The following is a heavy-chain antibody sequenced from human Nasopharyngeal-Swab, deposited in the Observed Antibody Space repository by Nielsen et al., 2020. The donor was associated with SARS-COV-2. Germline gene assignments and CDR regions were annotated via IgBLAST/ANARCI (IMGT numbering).Heavy chain of an antibody. D-gene: IGHD4-11*01. J-gene: IGHJ5*02. CDR2: ISGTTDIV. CDR3: AREAHDYSNYRRGTEWFDP. V-gene: IGHV3-48*04. Sequence: GESLKISCAASGFTFSSYSMNWVRQAPGRGLEWVAYISGTTDIVYYADSVKGRFTISSDNSKNSVYLQINSLRAEDTAVYYCAREAHDYSNYRRGTEWFDPWGQGTLVTVSS. CDR1: GFTFSSYS.